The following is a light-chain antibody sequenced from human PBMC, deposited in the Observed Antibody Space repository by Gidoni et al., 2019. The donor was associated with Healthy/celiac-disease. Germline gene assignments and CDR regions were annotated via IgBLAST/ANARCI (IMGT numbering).Light chain of an antibody. CDR2: GAS. J-gene: IGKJ1*01. V-gene: IGKV3-15*01. CDR1: QSVSSN. Sequence: EIVMTQSPATQSVSPGERATLSCRASQSVSSNLAWYQQKPGQAPRLLIYGASTRATGIPARFSGSGSGTEFTLPISSLQSEDFAVYYCQQYNNWPPLTFGQGTKVEIK. CDR3: QQYNNWPPLT.